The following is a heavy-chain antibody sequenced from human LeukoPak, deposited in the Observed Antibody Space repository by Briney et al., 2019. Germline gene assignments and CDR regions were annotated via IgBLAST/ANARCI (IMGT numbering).Heavy chain of an antibody. CDR2: INPNGYET. CDR3: ATDLNWANY. V-gene: IGHV3-7*01. J-gene: IGHJ4*02. Sequence: RGSLRLSCVVSEFTFSDYWMTWVRQAPGKGLECLANINPNGYETYYLDSVKGRFIISRDNAKNSLYLQMNNLSAEDTAVYYCATDLNWANYWGQGTPVTVSS. D-gene: IGHD7-27*01. CDR1: EFTFSDYW.